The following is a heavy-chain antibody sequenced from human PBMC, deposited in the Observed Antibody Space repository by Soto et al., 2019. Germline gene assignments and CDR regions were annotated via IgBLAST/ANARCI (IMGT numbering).Heavy chain of an antibody. CDR2: IYWNDEQ. D-gene: IGHD6-13*01. CDR3: AHRLPGPSGYDV. Sequence: QITLKESGPTLVKPTQTLTLTCTFSGFSLTSGVVGVGRIRQPPGEALEWLALIYWNDEQYYNPSLRNRLTITRDTAKNQVVLTMTNMDPVDTATYYCAHRLPGPSGYDVWGQGTTVTVSS. CDR1: GFSLTSGVVG. V-gene: IGHV2-5*01. J-gene: IGHJ6*02.